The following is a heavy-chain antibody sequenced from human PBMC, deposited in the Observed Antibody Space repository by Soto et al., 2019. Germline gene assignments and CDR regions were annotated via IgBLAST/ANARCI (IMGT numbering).Heavy chain of an antibody. J-gene: IGHJ4*02. Sequence: QITLKESGPTLVKPTQTLTLTCTFSGFSLSTSGVGVGWIRQPPGKALEWLALIYWDDDKRYSPSLKSRLTITTDTSKNQVVLTTTTMDPVDTATYYCAHSLIPNWGSRGAFDYWGQGTLVTVSS. V-gene: IGHV2-5*02. CDR3: AHSLIPNWGSRGAFDY. CDR2: IYWDDDK. D-gene: IGHD7-27*01. CDR1: GFSLSTSGVG.